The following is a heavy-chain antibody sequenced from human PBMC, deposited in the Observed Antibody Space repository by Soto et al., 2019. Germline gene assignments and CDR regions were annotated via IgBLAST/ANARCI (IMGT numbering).Heavy chain of an antibody. CDR2: ISGSGGST. Sequence: GGSLRLSCAASGFTFSSYAMSWVRQAPGKGLEWVSAISGSGGSTYYADSVKGRFTISRDNSKNTLYLQMNSLRAEDTAVYYCAKAVPGVTIFGVVIRWFDYWGQGTLVTVSS. CDR3: AKAVPGVTIFGVVIRWFDY. J-gene: IGHJ4*02. D-gene: IGHD3-3*01. V-gene: IGHV3-23*01. CDR1: GFTFSSYA.